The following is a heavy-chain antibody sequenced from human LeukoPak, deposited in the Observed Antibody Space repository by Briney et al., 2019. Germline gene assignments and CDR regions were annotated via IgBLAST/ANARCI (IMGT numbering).Heavy chain of an antibody. V-gene: IGHV4-30-2*01. Sequence: SQTLSLTCAVSGGSISSGGYSWSWIRQPPGKGLEWIGYICHSGSTYYNPSLKSRVTISVDRSKNQFSLKLSSVTAADTAVYYCARSSAAARVFDYWGQGTLVTVSS. CDR3: ARSSAAARVFDY. J-gene: IGHJ4*02. CDR1: GGSISSGGYS. CDR2: ICHSGST. D-gene: IGHD2-15*01.